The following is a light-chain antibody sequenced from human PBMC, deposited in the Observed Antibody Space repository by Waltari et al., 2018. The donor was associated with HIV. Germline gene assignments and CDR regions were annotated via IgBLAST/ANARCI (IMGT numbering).Light chain of an antibody. CDR1: PGSVSTTYY. J-gene: IGLJ3*02. CDR3: ALYMGSGVWV. Sequence: QTVVTQEPSFSVSPGATVTLTCGLRPGSVSTTYYPSWYQQTPGQAPRTLIYNTDPRSSGVPARFSASIVVDKAVLCITGAQADDECDYYCALYMGSGVWVFGGGTTLTVL. CDR2: NTD. V-gene: IGLV8-61*01.